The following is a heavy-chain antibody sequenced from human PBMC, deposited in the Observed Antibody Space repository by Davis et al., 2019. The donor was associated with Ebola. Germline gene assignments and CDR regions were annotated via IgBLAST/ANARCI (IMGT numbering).Heavy chain of an antibody. CDR1: GYTFTGYY. CDR3: ARTSGSSGFYGMDV. D-gene: IGHD6-6*01. J-gene: IGHJ6*02. CDR2: INPNSGGT. Sequence: ASVKVSCKASGYTFTGYYLHWVRQAPGQGLEWMGWINPNSGGTNYAQKFQGWVTMTRDTSISTAFMELSRLRSDDTAVYYCARTSGSSGFYGMDVWGQGTTVTVSS. V-gene: IGHV1-2*04.